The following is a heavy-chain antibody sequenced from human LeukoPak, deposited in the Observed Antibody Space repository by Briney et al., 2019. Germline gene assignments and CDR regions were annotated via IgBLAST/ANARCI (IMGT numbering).Heavy chain of an antibody. CDR2: IGTGGSI. V-gene: IGHV3-53*05. Sequence: PGGSLRLSCAASGFIVSSDYMSWVRLAPGKGLEWVSIIGTGGSIHYTDSVKGRFTISRDNSKNTLYLQMNSLRAEDTAVYYCAKGPHCGGDCYLDYWGQGTLVTVSS. CDR1: GFIVSSDY. D-gene: IGHD2-21*02. J-gene: IGHJ4*02. CDR3: AKGPHCGGDCYLDY.